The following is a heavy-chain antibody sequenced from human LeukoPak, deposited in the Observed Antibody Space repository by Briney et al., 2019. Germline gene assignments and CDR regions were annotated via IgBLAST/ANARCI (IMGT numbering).Heavy chain of an antibody. V-gene: IGHV3-64D*06. CDR1: GFTFSRYA. J-gene: IGHJ5*02. CDR3: VKGIGADSRWFDP. Sequence: GRSLRLSCSGSGFTFSRYAIHWVRQAPRKGLEYVSAISTNGASTYYADSVKGRFTISRDNSKNTVYLQMSSLSAEDTAVYYCVKGIGADSRWFDPWGQGTLVTVSS. D-gene: IGHD6-25*01. CDR2: ISTNGAST.